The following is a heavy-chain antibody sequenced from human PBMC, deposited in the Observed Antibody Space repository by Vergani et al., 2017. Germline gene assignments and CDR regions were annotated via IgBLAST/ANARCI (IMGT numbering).Heavy chain of an antibody. CDR1: GFTFDAYT. J-gene: IGHJ4*02. D-gene: IGHD4-23*01. CDR3: AKDIGRTVVTPYYFYY. CDR2: ISWDGGST. Sequence: EVQLVESGGVVVQPGGSLRLSCAASGFTFDAYTMHWVRQAPGEGLEWVSLISWDGGSTYYADSVKGRFTISRDNSKNSLYLQMNSLRTEDTALYYCAKDIGRTVVTPYYFYYWGQGTLVTVSS. V-gene: IGHV3-43*01.